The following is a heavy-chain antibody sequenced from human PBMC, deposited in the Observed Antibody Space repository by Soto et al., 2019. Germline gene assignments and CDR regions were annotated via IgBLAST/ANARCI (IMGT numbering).Heavy chain of an antibody. CDR3: ARETPQYDXWSGYLLNNHYYYGMDV. Sequence: LRLSRAASGFTFSSYWMHWVRQAPGKGLVWVSRINSDGSSTSYADSVKGRFTISRDNAKNTLYLQMNSLRAEDTAVYYCARETPQYDXWSGYLLNNHYYYGMDVWGPGTTVTVSS. CDR1: GFTFSSYW. CDR2: INSDGSST. V-gene: IGHV3-74*01. D-gene: IGHD3-3*01. J-gene: IGHJ6*02.